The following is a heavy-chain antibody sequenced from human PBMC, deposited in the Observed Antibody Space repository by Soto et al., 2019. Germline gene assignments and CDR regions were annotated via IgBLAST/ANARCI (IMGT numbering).Heavy chain of an antibody. CDR2: IDPSDSYT. Sequence: PGESLKISCKGSGYSFTSYWISWVRQMPGKGLEWMGRIDPSDSYTNYSPSFQGHVTISADKSISTAYLQWSSLKASDTAMYYCASRQGTMVRAGILFDYYGMDVWGQGTTVTVP. CDR3: ASRQGTMVRAGILFDYYGMDV. J-gene: IGHJ6*02. CDR1: GYSFTSYW. V-gene: IGHV5-10-1*01. D-gene: IGHD3-10*01.